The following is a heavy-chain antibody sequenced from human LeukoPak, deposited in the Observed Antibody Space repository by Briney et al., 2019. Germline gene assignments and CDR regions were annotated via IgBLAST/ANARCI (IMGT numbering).Heavy chain of an antibody. J-gene: IGHJ6*02. Sequence: SETLSLTCTVSGGSISSYYWSWIRQPPGKGLEWIGYIYYSGSTNYNPSLKSRVTIPVDTSKNQFSLKLSSVTAADTAVYYCASLLRPDRYYYGMDVWGQGTTVTVSS. CDR2: IYYSGST. CDR3: ASLLRPDRYYYGMDV. D-gene: IGHD5-12*01. CDR1: GGSISSYY. V-gene: IGHV4-59*08.